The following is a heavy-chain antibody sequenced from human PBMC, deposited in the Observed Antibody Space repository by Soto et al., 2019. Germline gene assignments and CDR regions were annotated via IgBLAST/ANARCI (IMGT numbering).Heavy chain of an antibody. J-gene: IGHJ4*02. V-gene: IGHV3-23*01. CDR2: ITGDGTT. CDR3: ANRGRYYFDY. D-gene: IGHD3-10*01. CDR1: GFTFSNYA. Sequence: GGSLRLSCAASGFTFSNYAMSWARQAPGKGLEWVSTITGDGTTFYADSVNGRFTISRDNSKNTLYLQINSLRAEDTAVYYCANRGRYYFDYWGQGTLVTVSS.